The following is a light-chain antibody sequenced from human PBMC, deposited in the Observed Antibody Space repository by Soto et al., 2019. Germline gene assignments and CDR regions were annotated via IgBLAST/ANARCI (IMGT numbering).Light chain of an antibody. Sequence: EIVMTQSPATLSVSPGERATLFCRASQSINNNLAWYQQTPGQAPRLIMFRTSTRATGVPARFSGSGSETEFNITISSLQSEDFAVYYCQQYHNWPITFGQGTRLEIK. V-gene: IGKV3-15*01. J-gene: IGKJ5*01. CDR2: RTS. CDR1: QSINNN. CDR3: QQYHNWPIT.